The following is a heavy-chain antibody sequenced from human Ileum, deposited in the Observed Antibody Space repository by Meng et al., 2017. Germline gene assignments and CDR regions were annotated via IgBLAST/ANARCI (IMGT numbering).Heavy chain of an antibody. CDR1: GGSVSSNIAA. CDR2: TYYRSKWYS. D-gene: IGHD3-3*01. V-gene: IGHV6-1*01. CDR3: ASGSGSLDY. J-gene: IGHJ4*02. Sequence: VHCHHSGPGLVKPSQTLSLPCAVSGGSVSSNIAAWNWIRQSPLRGLEWLGRTYYRSKWYSEYAVSVKSRISITPDTSKNQFSLQMNSVTPEDTAVYYCASGSGSLDYWGPGTLVTVSS.